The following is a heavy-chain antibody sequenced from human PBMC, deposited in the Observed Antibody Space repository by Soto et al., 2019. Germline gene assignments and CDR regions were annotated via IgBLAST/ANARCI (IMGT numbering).Heavy chain of an antibody. CDR1: GFTFSSYA. CDR3: ATIRRDYGDYAFDY. Sequence: GGSLRLSCAASGFTFSSYAMSWVRQAPGKGLEWVSAISGSGGSTYYADSVKGRFTISRDNSKNTLYLQMNSLRAEDTAVYYCATIRRDYGDYAFDYWGQGTLVTVSS. J-gene: IGHJ4*02. CDR2: ISGSGGST. D-gene: IGHD4-17*01. V-gene: IGHV3-23*01.